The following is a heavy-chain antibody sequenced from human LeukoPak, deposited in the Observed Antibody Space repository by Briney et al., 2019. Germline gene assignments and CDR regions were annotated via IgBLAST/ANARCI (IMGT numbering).Heavy chain of an antibody. J-gene: IGHJ4*02. CDR1: GYTFTGYY. CDR2: INTNSGGT. V-gene: IGHV1-2*02. D-gene: IGHD2-15*01. Sequence: GSVRVSCKASGYTFTGYYMHWVRQAPGQGLEWMGGINTNSGGTNYAQTFQGRVTMPRDTSISTAYMELSRLRSDDTPVYYCARDSEGGSNGYWGQGTLVTVSS. CDR3: ARDSEGGSNGY.